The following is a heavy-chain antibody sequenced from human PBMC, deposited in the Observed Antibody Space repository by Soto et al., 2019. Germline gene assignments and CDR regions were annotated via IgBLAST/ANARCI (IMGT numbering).Heavy chain of an antibody. D-gene: IGHD1-1*01. CDR1: GGTFSSYA. CDR2: IIPIFGTA. V-gene: IGHV1-69*12. Sequence: QVQLVQSGAEVKKPGSSVKVSCKASGGTFSSYAISWVRQAYGQGLEWMGGIIPIFGTANYAQKFQGRVTITADESTSTAYMELSSLRSEDTAVYYCARGANWNDHYYYGMDVWGQGTTVTVSS. CDR3: ARGANWNDHYYYGMDV. J-gene: IGHJ6*02.